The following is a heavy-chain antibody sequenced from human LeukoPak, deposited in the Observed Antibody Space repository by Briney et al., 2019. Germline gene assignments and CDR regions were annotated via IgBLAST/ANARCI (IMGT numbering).Heavy chain of an antibody. CDR2: IWYDGSNK. V-gene: IGHV3-33*06. D-gene: IGHD5-24*01. Sequence: GRSLRLSCAASGFTFSSYGMHWVRRAPGKGLEWVAVIWYDGSNKYYADSVKGRFTISRDNSKNTLYLQMNSLRAEDTAVYYCAKGGQSWLPYFDYWGQGTLVTVSS. CDR1: GFTFSSYG. CDR3: AKGGQSWLPYFDY. J-gene: IGHJ4*02.